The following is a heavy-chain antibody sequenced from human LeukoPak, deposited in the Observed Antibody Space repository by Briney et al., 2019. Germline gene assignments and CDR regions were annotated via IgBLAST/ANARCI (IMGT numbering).Heavy chain of an antibody. D-gene: IGHD2-2*01. J-gene: IGHJ6*03. Sequence: SETLSLTCAVYGGSFSGYYWSWIRQPPGKGLEWIGEISHSGSTNYNPSLKSRVTISVDTSKNQFSLKLSSVTAADTAVYYCARGSYRVVPAAALYYYYYMDVWGKGTTVTVSS. CDR2: ISHSGST. CDR3: ARGSYRVVPAAALYYYYYMDV. V-gene: IGHV4-34*01. CDR1: GGSFSGYY.